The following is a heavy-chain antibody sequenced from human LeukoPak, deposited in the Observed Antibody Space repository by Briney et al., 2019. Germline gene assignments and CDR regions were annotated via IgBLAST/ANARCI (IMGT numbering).Heavy chain of an antibody. Sequence: SVKVSCTASGFTFTSSAVQWVRQARGQRLEWIGWIVVGSGNTNYAQKFQERVTITRDMSTSTAYMELSSLRSEDTAVYYCAATYSSGWYGDYWGQGTLVTVSS. D-gene: IGHD6-19*01. CDR3: AATYSSGWYGDY. J-gene: IGHJ4*02. CDR1: GFTFTSSA. V-gene: IGHV1-58*01. CDR2: IVVGSGNT.